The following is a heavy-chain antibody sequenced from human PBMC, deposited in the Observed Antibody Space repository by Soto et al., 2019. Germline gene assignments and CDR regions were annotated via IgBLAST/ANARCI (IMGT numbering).Heavy chain of an antibody. J-gene: IGHJ5*02. CDR3: AKGGAQLLHYNWFDP. CDR1: GFTFSSYA. V-gene: IGHV3-23*01. D-gene: IGHD2-2*01. Sequence: EVQLLESGGGLVQPGGSLRLSCAASGFTFSSYAMSWVRQAPGKGLEWVSAISGSGGSTYYADSVKGRFTISRDNSKNALHLQMNSLRAEDTAVYDCAKGGAQLLHYNWFDPWGQGTLVTVSS. CDR2: ISGSGGST.